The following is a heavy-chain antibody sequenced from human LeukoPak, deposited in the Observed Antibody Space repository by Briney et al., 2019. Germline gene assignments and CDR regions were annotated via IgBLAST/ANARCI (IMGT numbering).Heavy chain of an antibody. D-gene: IGHD4-17*01. CDR3: ARTDGAYGDYGVY. J-gene: IGHJ4*02. Sequence: GASVKVSCKASGYTFTSYYMHWVRQAPGQGLEWMGRINPNSGGTNYAQKFQGRVTMTRDTSISTAYMELSRLRSDDTAVYYCARTDGAYGDYGVYWGQGTLVTVSS. CDR2: INPNSGGT. CDR1: GYTFTSYY. V-gene: IGHV1-2*06.